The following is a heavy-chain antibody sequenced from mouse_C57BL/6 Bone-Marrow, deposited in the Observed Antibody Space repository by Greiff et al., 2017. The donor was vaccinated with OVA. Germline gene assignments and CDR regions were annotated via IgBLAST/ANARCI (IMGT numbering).Heavy chain of an antibody. V-gene: IGHV1-76*01. D-gene: IGHD1-1*02. CDR2: IYPGSGNT. CDR3: ARSGLWSYWYFDV. CDR1: GYTFTDYY. J-gene: IGHJ1*03. Sequence: VQLVEPGAELVRPGASVKLSCKASGYTFTDYYINWVKQRPGQGLEWIARIYPGSGNTYYNEKFKGKATLTAEKSSSTAYMQLSSLTSEDSAVYFCARSGLWSYWYFDVWGTGTTVTVSS.